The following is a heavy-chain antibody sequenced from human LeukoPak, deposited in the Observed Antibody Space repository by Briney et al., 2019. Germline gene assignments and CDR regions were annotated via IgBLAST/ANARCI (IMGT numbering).Heavy chain of an antibody. J-gene: IGHJ4*02. CDR1: GGTFSSYA. CDR3: ARLRSYGYWAAFDY. CDR2: IIPIFGTA. V-gene: IGHV1-69*01. D-gene: IGHD5-18*01. Sequence: ASVKVSCKASGGTFSSYAISWVRQAPGQGLEWMGGIIPIFGTANYAQKFQGRVTITADESTSTAHMELSSLRSEDTAVYYCARLRSYGYWAAFDYWGQGTLVTVSS.